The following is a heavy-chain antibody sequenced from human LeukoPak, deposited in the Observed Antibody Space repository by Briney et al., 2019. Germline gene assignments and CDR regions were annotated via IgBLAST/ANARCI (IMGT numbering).Heavy chain of an antibody. CDR2: IIPIFGIA. J-gene: IGHJ3*02. CDR3: ARPINYYDSSGEGVYAFDI. Sequence: SVKVSCKASGGTFSSYAISWVRQAPGQGLEWMGRIIPIFGIANYAQKFQGRVTITADKSTSTAYMELSSLRSEDTAVYYRARPINYYDSSGEGVYAFDIWGQGTMVTVSS. D-gene: IGHD3-22*01. V-gene: IGHV1-69*04. CDR1: GGTFSSYA.